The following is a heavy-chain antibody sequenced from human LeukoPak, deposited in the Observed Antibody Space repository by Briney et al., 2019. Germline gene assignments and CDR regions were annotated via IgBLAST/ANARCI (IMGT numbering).Heavy chain of an antibody. J-gene: IGHJ6*03. Sequence: GESLKISCKGSGYSFTSYWIGWVRQMPGKGRGWMGIIYPGDSDTRYSTSFQGQVTISADKSISTAYLQWSSLKASDTAMYYCARLRVGATAFDYYYYMDVWGKGTTVTVSS. CDR3: ARLRVGATAFDYYYYMDV. D-gene: IGHD1-26*01. V-gene: IGHV5-51*01. CDR1: GYSFTSYW. CDR2: IYPGDSDT.